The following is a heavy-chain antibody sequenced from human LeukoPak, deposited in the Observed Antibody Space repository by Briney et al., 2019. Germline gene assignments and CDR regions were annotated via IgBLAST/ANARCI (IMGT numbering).Heavy chain of an antibody. D-gene: IGHD2-2*01. CDR1: GFTFSSYS. V-gene: IGHV3-21*01. J-gene: IGHJ6*02. Sequence: GGSLRLSCAASGFTFSSYSMNWVRQAPGKGLEWVSSISSSSSYIYYADSVKGRFTTSRDNAKNSLYLQMNSLRAEDTAVYYCARGRCSSTSCYPVYYYYYYGMDVWGQGTTVTVSS. CDR3: ARGRCSSTSCYPVYYYYYYGMDV. CDR2: ISSSSSYI.